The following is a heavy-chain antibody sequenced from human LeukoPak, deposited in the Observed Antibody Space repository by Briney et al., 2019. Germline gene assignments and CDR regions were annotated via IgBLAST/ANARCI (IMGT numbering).Heavy chain of an antibody. J-gene: IGHJ6*03. CDR3: ARIWFGELIYYYYYMDV. CDR1: GYTFTGYY. CDR2: INPNSGGT. V-gene: IGHV1-2*02. Sequence: ASVKVSCKASGYTFTGYYMHWVRQAPGQGLEWMGWINPNSGGTNYAQKFQGRVTMTRDTSISTAYMELSRLRSDDTAVYYCARIWFGELIYYYYYMDVWGKGTTVTVSS. D-gene: IGHD3-10*01.